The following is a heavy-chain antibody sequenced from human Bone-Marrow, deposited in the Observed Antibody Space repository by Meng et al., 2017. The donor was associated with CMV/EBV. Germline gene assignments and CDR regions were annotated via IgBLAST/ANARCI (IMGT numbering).Heavy chain of an antibody. Sequence: ASVKVSCKASGYTFTSYGISWVRQAPGQGLEWMGWISAYNGNTNYAQKLQGRVTMTTDTSTSTAYMELRSLRSDDTAVYYCARDGVLRFLEWDNWLDPWGQGTLVTVSS. V-gene: IGHV1-18*01. CDR1: GYTFTSYG. CDR3: ARDGVLRFLEWDNWLDP. D-gene: IGHD3-3*01. J-gene: IGHJ5*02. CDR2: ISAYNGNT.